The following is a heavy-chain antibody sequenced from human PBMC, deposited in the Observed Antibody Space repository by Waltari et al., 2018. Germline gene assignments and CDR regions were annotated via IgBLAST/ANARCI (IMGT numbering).Heavy chain of an antibody. CDR1: GGSISSYY. Sequence: QVQLQESGPGLVKPSETLSLTCTVSGGSISSYYWSWIRQPAGKGLEWIGRFYTSGSTNYNPSLKSRVTMSVDTSKNQFSLKLSSVTAADTAVYYCARGLYRIAPRGLDPWGQGTLVTVSS. J-gene: IGHJ5*02. CDR2: FYTSGST. V-gene: IGHV4-4*07. CDR3: ARGLYRIAPRGLDP. D-gene: IGHD6-6*01.